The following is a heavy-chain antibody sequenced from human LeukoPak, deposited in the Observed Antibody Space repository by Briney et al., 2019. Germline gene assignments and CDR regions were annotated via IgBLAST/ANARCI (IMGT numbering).Heavy chain of an antibody. Sequence: ASVKVSCKASGYTFTGYYMHWVRQAPGQGLEWMGWINPSSGVTNYAQDFQGRVTMTRDTSISTAYMELSRLRSDGTAVYYCARDLTRIAVAGTGNYWGQGTLVTVSS. J-gene: IGHJ4*02. CDR2: INPSSGVT. D-gene: IGHD6-19*01. CDR1: GYTFTGYY. V-gene: IGHV1-2*02. CDR3: ARDLTRIAVAGTGNY.